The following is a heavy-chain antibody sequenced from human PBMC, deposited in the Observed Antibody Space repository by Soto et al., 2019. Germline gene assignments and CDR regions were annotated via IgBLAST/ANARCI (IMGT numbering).Heavy chain of an antibody. D-gene: IGHD3-9*01. V-gene: IGHV3-23*01. Sequence: GGSLRLSCAASGFTFSSYAMSWVRQAPGKGLEWVSAISGSGGSTYYADSVKGRFTISRDNSKNTLYLQMNSLRAEDTAVYYCAKILRRDYDILTGYYIDNYYYYGMDVWGQGTTVTVSS. CDR2: ISGSGGST. CDR3: AKILRRDYDILTGYYIDNYYYYGMDV. CDR1: GFTFSSYA. J-gene: IGHJ6*02.